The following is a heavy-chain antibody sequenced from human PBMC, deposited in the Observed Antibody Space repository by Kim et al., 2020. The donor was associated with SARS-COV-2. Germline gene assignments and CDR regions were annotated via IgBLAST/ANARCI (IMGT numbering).Heavy chain of an antibody. J-gene: IGHJ6*02. CDR3: AREVHRPAGCSGTTCYNFYDIMDV. D-gene: IGHD2-2*02. CDR1: GGSVSSGSYY. V-gene: IGHV4-61*01. Sequence: SETLSLTCTVSGGSVSSGSYYWNWIRQPPGKGLEWIGNIYYSGTTEYNPSLKSRVKISADTSKNQFSLELSFVTAADTAVYYCAREVHRPAGCSGTTCYNFYDIMDVWGRGTTVTVSS. CDR2: IYYSGTT.